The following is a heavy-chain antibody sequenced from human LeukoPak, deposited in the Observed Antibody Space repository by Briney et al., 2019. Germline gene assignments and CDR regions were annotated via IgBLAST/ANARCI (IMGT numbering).Heavy chain of an antibody. CDR2: IYTSGST. D-gene: IGHD6-13*01. CDR3: ARDLRGIAAAGRRDNWFDP. V-gene: IGHV4-4*07. CDR1: GGSISSYY. J-gene: IGHJ5*02. Sequence: SETLSLTCTVSGGSISSYYWSWIRQPAGKGLEWIGRIYTSGSTNYNPSLKSRVTMSVDTSKNRFSLKLSSVTAADTAVYYCARDLRGIAAAGRRDNWFDPWGQGTLVTVSS.